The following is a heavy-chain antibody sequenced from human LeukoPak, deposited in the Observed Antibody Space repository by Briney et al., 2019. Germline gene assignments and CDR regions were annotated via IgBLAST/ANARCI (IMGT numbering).Heavy chain of an antibody. CDR3: ARGVAAAWRGLDWFDP. CDR1: GGSISSGSYY. Sequence: SQTLSLTCTVSGGSISSGSYYWSWIRQPAGKGLEWIGRIYTSGSTNYNPSLKSRVTISVDTSKNQFSLKLSSVTAADTAVYYCARGVAAAWRGLDWFDPWGQGTLVTVSS. CDR2: IYTSGST. J-gene: IGHJ5*02. V-gene: IGHV4-61*02. D-gene: IGHD6-13*01.